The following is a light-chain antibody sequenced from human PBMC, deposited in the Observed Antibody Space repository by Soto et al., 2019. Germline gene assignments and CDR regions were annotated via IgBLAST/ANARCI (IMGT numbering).Light chain of an antibody. Sequence: EIVLTQSPATLSLSPGERATLSCRASQSVSNYLAWYQHKPGQAPRLLIYDASNRATGIPARFSGSGSGTDCTLTISSPEPEDFAVYYCQQRSNWPPLTFGGGTKVEI. V-gene: IGKV3-11*01. J-gene: IGKJ4*01. CDR1: QSVSNY. CDR3: QQRSNWPPLT. CDR2: DAS.